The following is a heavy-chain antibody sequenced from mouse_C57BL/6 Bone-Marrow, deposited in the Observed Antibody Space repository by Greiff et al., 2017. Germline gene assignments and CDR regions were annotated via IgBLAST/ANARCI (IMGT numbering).Heavy chain of an antibody. V-gene: IGHV14-1*01. D-gene: IGHD1-1*01. CDR3: TTRYYGSSDWYFDV. CDR2: IDPVDGDT. Sequence: VQLQQSGAELVRPGASVKLSCTASGFNFKDYYMHWVKQRPEQGLEWIGRIDPVDGDTEYAPKFQGKATMTADTSSNTAYLQLSSLTSEDTAVYYCTTRYYGSSDWYFDVWGTGTTVTVSS. CDR1: GFNFKDYY. J-gene: IGHJ1*03.